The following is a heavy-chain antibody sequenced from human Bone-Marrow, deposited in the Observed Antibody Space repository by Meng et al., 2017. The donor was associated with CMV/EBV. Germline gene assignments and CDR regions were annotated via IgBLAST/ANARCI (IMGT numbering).Heavy chain of an antibody. V-gene: IGHV3-30*02. CDR2: IRYDGSNK. D-gene: IGHD2-2*02. CDR1: GFTFSSYG. Sequence: GESLKISCAASGFTFSSYGMHWVRQVPGKGLEWVAFIRYDGSNKYYADSVKGRFTISRDNSKNTLYLQMNSLRAEDTAVYYCAKDDLHDCSTSCYNQDYWGQGTLGTVPQ. CDR3: AKDDLHDCSTSCYNQDY. J-gene: IGHJ4*02.